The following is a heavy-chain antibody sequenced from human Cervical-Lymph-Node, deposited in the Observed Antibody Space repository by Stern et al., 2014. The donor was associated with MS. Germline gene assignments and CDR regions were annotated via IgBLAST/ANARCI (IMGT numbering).Heavy chain of an antibody. CDR3: ARDYGDYAFDY. D-gene: IGHD4-17*01. V-gene: IGHV5-51*01. J-gene: IGHJ4*02. Sequence: VQLVQSGAEVKKPGESLKISCTGAGYSFTANWIAWVRQMPGKGLEWMGIIHPGDSDTRYSPSFQGTVTISADKPINTAYLQWSSLKASDTAMYYCARDYGDYAFDYWGQGTLVTVSS. CDR1: GYSFTANW. CDR2: IHPGDSDT.